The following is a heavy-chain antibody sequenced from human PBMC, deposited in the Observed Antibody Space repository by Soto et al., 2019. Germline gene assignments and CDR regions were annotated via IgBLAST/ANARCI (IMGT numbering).Heavy chain of an antibody. CDR1: GGTFSSYA. V-gene: IGHV1-69*13. D-gene: IGHD2-15*01. CDR2: IIPIFGTA. CDR3: AREGSYCSGGSCYSHYYYGMDV. Sequence: SVKVSCKASGGTFSSYAISWVRQAPGQGLEWMGGIIPIFGTANYAQKFQGRVTITADESMSTAYMELSSLRSEDTAVYYCAREGSYCSGGSCYSHYYYGMDVWGQGTTVTVSS. J-gene: IGHJ6*02.